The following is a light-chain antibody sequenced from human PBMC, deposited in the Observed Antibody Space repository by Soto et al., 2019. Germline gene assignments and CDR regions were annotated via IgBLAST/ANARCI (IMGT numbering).Light chain of an antibody. Sequence: DIVMTQSPDSLAVSLGERATINCKSSQSVLYSSNNKNYLAWYQQKPGQPPRLLIYWASTRESGVPDRFSGGGSGTDFTLTISSLQADDVALYYCQQYYGIPRTFGQGTKVEIK. CDR3: QQYYGIPRT. CDR1: QSVLYSSNNKNY. V-gene: IGKV4-1*01. CDR2: WAS. J-gene: IGKJ1*01.